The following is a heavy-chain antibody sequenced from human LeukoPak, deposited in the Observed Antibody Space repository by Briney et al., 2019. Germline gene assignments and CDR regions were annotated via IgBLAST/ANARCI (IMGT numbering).Heavy chain of an antibody. V-gene: IGHV1-8*01. Sequence: ASVKVSCKASGYTFTSYDINWVRQVTGQGLEWMGWMNPNSGDTGYPQKFQGRVTMTRDTSITTAYMELSSLRSEDTAVHYCARSGFGSGISFDLWGQGTLVTVSS. J-gene: IGHJ5*02. D-gene: IGHD3-10*01. CDR2: MNPNSGDT. CDR3: ARSGFGSGISFDL. CDR1: GYTFTSYD.